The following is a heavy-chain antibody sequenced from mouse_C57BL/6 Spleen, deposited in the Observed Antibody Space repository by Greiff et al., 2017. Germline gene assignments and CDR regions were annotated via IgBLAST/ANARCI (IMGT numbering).Heavy chain of an antibody. Sequence: EVNVVESEGGLVQPGSSMKLSCTASGFTFSDYYMAWVRQVPEKGLEWVANINYDGSSTYYLDSLKSRFIISRDNAKNILYLQMSSLKSEDTATYYCARGGSSPFDYWGQGTTLTVSS. CDR1: GFTFSDYY. J-gene: IGHJ2*01. CDR2: INYDGSST. CDR3: ARGGSSPFDY. V-gene: IGHV5-16*01. D-gene: IGHD1-1*01.